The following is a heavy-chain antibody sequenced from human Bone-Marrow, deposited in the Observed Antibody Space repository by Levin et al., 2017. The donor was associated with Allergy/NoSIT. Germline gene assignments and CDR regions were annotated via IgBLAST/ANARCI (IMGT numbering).Heavy chain of an antibody. Sequence: GESLKISCAASGFNFSNYWMHWVRQAPGKGLVWVSRINSDGSNVGFADSVKGRFTVSRDSAKNTVYLQIESPRAEDTAVYYCARDPWGIGTFDYWGQGTLVTVSS. J-gene: IGHJ4*02. V-gene: IGHV3-74*01. CDR1: GFNFSNYW. CDR2: INSDGSNV. D-gene: IGHD3-16*01. CDR3: ARDPWGIGTFDY.